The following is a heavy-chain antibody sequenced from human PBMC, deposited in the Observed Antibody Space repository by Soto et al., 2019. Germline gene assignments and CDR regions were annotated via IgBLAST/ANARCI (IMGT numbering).Heavy chain of an antibody. Sequence: DSVKVYCKASGYTFTRHGVSWLRQAPGQGLEWLGWISTYSGIRNYARKFQDRVTMGSDRSTSTVYMELRSLTSNDTAMYYCARHPRPSRSDFWGQGTLVTGST. D-gene: IGHD2-2*01. J-gene: IGHJ4*02. CDR1: GYTFTRHG. CDR2: ISTYSGIR. V-gene: IGHV1-18*01. CDR3: ARHPRPSRSDF.